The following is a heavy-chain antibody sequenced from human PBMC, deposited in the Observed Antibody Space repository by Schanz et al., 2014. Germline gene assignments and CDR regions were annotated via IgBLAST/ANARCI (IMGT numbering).Heavy chain of an antibody. CDR3: ARDSLRGATGGYGMDV. CDR2: ISSSGTTI. Sequence: EVQLLESGGGLVQPGGSLRLSCAASGFIFSSYGLHWVRQAPGKGLEWVSYISSSGTTIYYADSVKGRFTISRDNAKNSLFLQMNSLRAEDTAVYYCARDSLRGATGGYGMDVWGQGTTVTVSS. CDR1: GFIFSSYG. J-gene: IGHJ6*02. V-gene: IGHV3-48*01. D-gene: IGHD2-8*02.